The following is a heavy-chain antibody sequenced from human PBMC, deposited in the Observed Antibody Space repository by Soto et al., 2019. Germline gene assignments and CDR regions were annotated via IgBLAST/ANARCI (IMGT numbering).Heavy chain of an antibody. CDR2: IIPFFATT. CDR1: GGTFSSYA. J-gene: IGHJ4*02. Sequence: QVHLVQSGAEVKKPGSSVKVSCKTSGGTFSSYAFSWVRQAPGQGLEWMGGIIPFFATTNYAQKFQGRVTLTADESTSTAYMELSSLRSEDTAIYYCATRGVDTAMAAYDCWGQGTLVTVSS. CDR3: ATRGVDTAMAAYDC. V-gene: IGHV1-69*12. D-gene: IGHD5-18*01.